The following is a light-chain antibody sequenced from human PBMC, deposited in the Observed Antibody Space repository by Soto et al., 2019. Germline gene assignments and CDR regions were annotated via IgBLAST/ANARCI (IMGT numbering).Light chain of an antibody. Sequence: QSVLTQPASVSGSPGQSITISCTGTSSDVGGYNYVSWYQQHPGKAPKLMIYDVSNRPLGVSNRFSGSKSGNTASLTISGLQAEDEADYYCSSYTSNSALVVFGGGTKVTVL. CDR2: DVS. CDR1: SSDVGGYNY. V-gene: IGLV2-14*01. J-gene: IGLJ2*01. CDR3: SSYTSNSALVV.